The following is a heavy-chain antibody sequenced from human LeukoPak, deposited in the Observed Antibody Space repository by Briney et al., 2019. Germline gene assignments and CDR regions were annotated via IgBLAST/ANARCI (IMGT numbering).Heavy chain of an antibody. CDR2: IFYSGST. J-gene: IGHJ3*02. V-gene: IGHV4-39*01. Sequence: SETLSLTCSVSGGSISSSGYYWGWIRPPPGKGLEWIGTIFYSGSTYYNPSLKSRVTISVDTSKNQFSLKLSSVTAADTAMYYCARRPPALGAFDIWGQGAMVSVSS. CDR3: ARRPPALGAFDI. CDR1: GGSISSSGYY.